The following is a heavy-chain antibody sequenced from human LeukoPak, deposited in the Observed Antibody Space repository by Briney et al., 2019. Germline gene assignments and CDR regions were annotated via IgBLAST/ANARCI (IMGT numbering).Heavy chain of an antibody. V-gene: IGHV3-30*02. J-gene: IGHJ4*02. CDR1: GFTFSSYG. Sequence: GGSLRPSCAASGFTFSSYGMHWVRQAPGKGLEWVAFIRYDGSNKYYADSVKGRFTVSRDNSKNTLYLQMNSLRAEDTAVYYCAKERDTAMVTIDYWGQGTLVTVSS. D-gene: IGHD5-18*01. CDR3: AKERDTAMVTIDY. CDR2: IRYDGSNK.